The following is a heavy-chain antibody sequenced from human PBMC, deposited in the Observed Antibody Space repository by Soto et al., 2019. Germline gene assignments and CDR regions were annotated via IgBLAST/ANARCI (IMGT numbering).Heavy chain of an antibody. D-gene: IGHD2-15*01. Sequence: SETLSLTCTVSGGSISSYYWRWIRQPPGKGLEWIGYIYYSGSTNYNPSLKSRVTISVDTSKNQFSLKLSSVTAADTAVYYCARGGYCSGGSCYSNYYYYYMDVWGKGTTVTVS. CDR1: GGSISSYY. J-gene: IGHJ6*03. CDR3: ARGGYCSGGSCYSNYYYYYMDV. V-gene: IGHV4-59*01. CDR2: IYYSGST.